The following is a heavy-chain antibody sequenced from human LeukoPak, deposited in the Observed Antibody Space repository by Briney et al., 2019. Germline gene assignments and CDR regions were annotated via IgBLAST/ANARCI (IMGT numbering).Heavy chain of an antibody. D-gene: IGHD1-26*01. V-gene: IGHV4-4*07. CDR3: ARVGWELPPGTYMDV. Sequence: SETLSLTCTVSGGSISGYYWSWIRQPAGKGLEWIGRMYSSGTTDYNPSLKSRVSMSVDTSKNQLSLRLRSVTAADTAVYYCARVGWELPPGTYMDVWGTGTTVTISS. J-gene: IGHJ6*03. CDR1: GGSISGYY. CDR2: MYSSGTT.